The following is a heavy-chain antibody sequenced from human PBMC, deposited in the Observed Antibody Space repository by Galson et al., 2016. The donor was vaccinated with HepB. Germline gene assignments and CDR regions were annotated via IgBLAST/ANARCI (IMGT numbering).Heavy chain of an antibody. Sequence: SLRLSCAASGFSFSNSGMSWVRQAPGRGLEWVSGITRRGDATHYADFVKGRCTISRDNSKNTLYLYMNNLTAGDTAIYYCGKHGGFDYWGQGALVTVSS. D-gene: IGHD3-16*01. V-gene: IGHV3-23*01. CDR1: GFSFSNSG. CDR2: ITRRGDAT. CDR3: GKHGGFDY. J-gene: IGHJ4*02.